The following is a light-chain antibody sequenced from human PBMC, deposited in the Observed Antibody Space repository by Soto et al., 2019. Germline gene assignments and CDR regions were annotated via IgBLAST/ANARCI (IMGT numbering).Light chain of an antibody. CDR1: QAISTY. Sequence: DIPLTQSPSFLSASVGDRVTITCRASQAISTYLAWYQQKPGRAPKLLIHAASTLQTGVPARFSGSGSGTEFTLTISSLQPEDFATYYCQELDIYPFTFGPGTKVDSK. V-gene: IGKV1-9*01. J-gene: IGKJ3*01. CDR2: AAS. CDR3: QELDIYPFT.